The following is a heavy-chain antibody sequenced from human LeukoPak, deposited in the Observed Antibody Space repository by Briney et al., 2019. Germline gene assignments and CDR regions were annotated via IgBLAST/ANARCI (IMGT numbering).Heavy chain of an antibody. J-gene: IGHJ4*02. CDR2: IYYSGST. V-gene: IGHV4-59*08. CDR1: GSSISSYY. D-gene: IGHD4-17*01. CDR3: ARSSYGDYLDY. Sequence: SETLSLTCTVSGSSISSYYWSWIRQPPGKGLEWIGYIYYSGSTNYNPSLKSRVTISVDTSKNQFPLKLSSVTAADTAVYYCARSSYGDYLDYWGQGTLVTVSS.